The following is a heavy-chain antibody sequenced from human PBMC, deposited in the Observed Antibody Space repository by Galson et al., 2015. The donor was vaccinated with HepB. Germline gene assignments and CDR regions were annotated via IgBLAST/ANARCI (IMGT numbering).Heavy chain of an antibody. CDR2: IFPNSGGT. V-gene: IGHV1-2*02. CDR1: KYTFSDYY. J-gene: IGHJ4*02. D-gene: IGHD1-26*01. CDR3: ARGRSKWELLRDYFDY. Sequence: SVKVSCKASKYTFSDYYIHWVRQAPGQGLEWMGWIFPNSGGTTYAQVFQGRVTLTSDTSTNTAYMYLSSLTSDDTAVYYCARGRSKWELLRDYFDYWGQGTLVTVSS.